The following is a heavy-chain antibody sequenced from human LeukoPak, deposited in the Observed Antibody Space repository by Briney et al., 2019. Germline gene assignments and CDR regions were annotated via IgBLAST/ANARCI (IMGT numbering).Heavy chain of an antibody. J-gene: IGHJ3*02. D-gene: IGHD2-2*01. CDR3: AREEVPAAPGAYDAFDI. CDR2: IYTSGST. V-gene: IGHV4-4*07. Sequence: SETLSPTCTVSGGSISSYYWSWIRQPAGKGLEWIGRIYTSGSTNYNPSLKSRVTMSVDTSKNQFSLKLSSVTAADTAVYYCAREEVPAAPGAYDAFDIWGQGTMVTVSS. CDR1: GGSISSYY.